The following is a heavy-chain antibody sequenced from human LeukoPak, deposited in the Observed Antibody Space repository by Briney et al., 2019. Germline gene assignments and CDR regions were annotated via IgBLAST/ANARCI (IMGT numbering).Heavy chain of an antibody. CDR1: GGSISSSSYY. J-gene: IGHJ4*02. D-gene: IGHD4-23*01. Sequence: SETLSLTCTVSGGSISSSSYYWGWIRQPPGKGLEWIGSIYYSGSTYYNPSLRSRVTISVGTSKNQFSLKLSSVTASDTAVYYCAVVTTTTFDYWGQGTLVTVSS. CDR3: AVVTTTTFDY. V-gene: IGHV4-39*01. CDR2: IYYSGST.